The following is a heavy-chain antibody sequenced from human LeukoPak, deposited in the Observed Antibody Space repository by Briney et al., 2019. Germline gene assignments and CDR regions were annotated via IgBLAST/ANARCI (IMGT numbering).Heavy chain of an antibody. Sequence: SETLSLTCAVSGYSLSSGYYWGWIRQPPGKGLEWIGSIYHSGSTYYNPSLKSRVTISVDTSKNQFSLKLSSVTAADTAVYYCARSLVATIVDWFDPWGQGTLVTVSS. V-gene: IGHV4-38-2*01. CDR1: GYSLSSGYY. D-gene: IGHD5-12*01. CDR2: IYHSGST. CDR3: ARSLVATIVDWFDP. J-gene: IGHJ5*02.